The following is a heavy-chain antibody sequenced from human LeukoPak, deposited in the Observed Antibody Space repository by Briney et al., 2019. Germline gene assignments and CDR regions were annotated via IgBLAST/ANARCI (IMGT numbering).Heavy chain of an antibody. D-gene: IGHD1-26*01. CDR1: VGSISTTTYY. Sequence: SETLPLTCTVSVGSISTTTYYWGWIRQAPGKGLEWIGSIYYGGSTYYSPSLKSRVTISLDTSKHQFSLKLSSVTAADTAVYYCARVGATPRYYNYYGMDVWGQGTTVTVSS. CDR2: IYYGGST. J-gene: IGHJ6*02. V-gene: IGHV4-39*07. CDR3: ARVGATPRYYNYYGMDV.